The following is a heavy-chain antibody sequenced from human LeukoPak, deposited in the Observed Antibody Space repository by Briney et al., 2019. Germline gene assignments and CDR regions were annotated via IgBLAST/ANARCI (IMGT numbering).Heavy chain of an antibody. J-gene: IGHJ4*02. CDR3: ANERNYYGSGSSADFDF. V-gene: IGHV3-30*18. CDR2: ISIDETNK. D-gene: IGHD3-10*01. CDR1: GCSFSSYD. Sequence: ARSLRLSCAASGCSFSSYDMYWVCQAPRKGLEWVAVISIDETNKNYADDSVKGRFTISRDNSRDTLYMQMNSLSAEVTAVYYCANERNYYGSGSSADFDFWGQGTLVTVSS.